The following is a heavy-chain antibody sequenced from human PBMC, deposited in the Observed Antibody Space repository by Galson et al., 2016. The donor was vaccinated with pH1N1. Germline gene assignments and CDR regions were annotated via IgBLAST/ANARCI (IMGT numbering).Heavy chain of an antibody. Sequence: SVKVSCKVSGYTLTELSMHWVRQAPGKGLEWMGGFDPEDGETIYAQKFQGRVTMTEDTSTDTAYMELSSLRSEDTAVYYCETVIAAGYGMDVWGQGTTVTVSS. D-gene: IGHD6-13*01. J-gene: IGHJ6*02. CDR1: GYTLTELS. CDR3: ETVIAAGYGMDV. V-gene: IGHV1-24*01. CDR2: FDPEDGET.